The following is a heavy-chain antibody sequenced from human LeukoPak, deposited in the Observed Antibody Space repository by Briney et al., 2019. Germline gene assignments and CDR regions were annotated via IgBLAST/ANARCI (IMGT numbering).Heavy chain of an antibody. D-gene: IGHD1-26*01. J-gene: IGHJ4*02. CDR3: ARDLVETTNRKYFDY. Sequence: PGGSLRLSCAAPGFIFSSYSMNWVRQAPGKGLEWVSSISSSSNYIYYADSVKGRFTISRDKAKNSLFLQMNSLRVEDTAVYYCARDLVETTNRKYFDYWGQGTLVTVSS. CDR2: ISSSSNYI. CDR1: GFIFSSYS. V-gene: IGHV3-21*01.